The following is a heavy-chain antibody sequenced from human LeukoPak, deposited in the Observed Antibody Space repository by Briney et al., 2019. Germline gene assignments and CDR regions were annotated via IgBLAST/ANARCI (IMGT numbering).Heavy chain of an antibody. D-gene: IGHD3-10*01. Sequence: SETLSLTCAVYGGSFSRYYWSWIRQPPGKGLEWIGEINHSGSTNYNPSLKSRVTISVDTSKNQFSLKLSSVTAADTAVYYCARGYNYYGSGRLYGGFDYWGQGTLVTVSS. CDR2: INHSGST. V-gene: IGHV4-34*01. CDR1: GGSFSRYY. CDR3: ARGYNYYGSGRLYGGFDY. J-gene: IGHJ4*02.